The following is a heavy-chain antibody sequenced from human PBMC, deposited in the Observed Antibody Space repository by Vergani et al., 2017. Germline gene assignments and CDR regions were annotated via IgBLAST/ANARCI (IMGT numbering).Heavy chain of an antibody. V-gene: IGHV3-33*08. CDR3: ARASLRQQLAY. CDR1: GFTFSSYG. J-gene: IGHJ4*02. D-gene: IGHD6-13*01. CDR2: IWYDGSNK. Sequence: VQLVESGGGLVKPGGSLRLSCAASGFTFSSYGMHWVRQAPGKGLEWVAVIWYDGSNKYYADSVKGRFTISRDNSKNTLYLQMNSLRAEDTAVYYCARASLRQQLAYWGQGTLVTVSS.